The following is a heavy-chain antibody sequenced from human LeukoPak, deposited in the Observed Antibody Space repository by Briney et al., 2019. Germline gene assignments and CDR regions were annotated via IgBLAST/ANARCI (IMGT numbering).Heavy chain of an antibody. CDR3: ARDRSTMTVVAIRGNDAFDI. V-gene: IGHV4-59*01. J-gene: IGHJ3*02. Sequence: SETLSLTCTVSGGSISSYYWSWIRQPPGKGLEWIGYIYYSGSTNYNPSLKSRVTISVDTSKNQFSLKLSSVTAADTAVYYCARDRSTMTVVAIRGNDAFDIWGQGTMVTVSS. CDR1: GGSISSYY. D-gene: IGHD3-22*01. CDR2: IYYSGST.